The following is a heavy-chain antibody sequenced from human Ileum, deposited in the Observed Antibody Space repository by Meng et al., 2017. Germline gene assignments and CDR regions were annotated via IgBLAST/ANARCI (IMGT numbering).Heavy chain of an antibody. D-gene: IGHD1-20*01. V-gene: IGHV1-2*06. Sequence: QVQLVQSGAEEKKPGAAVKVSCKASGYTFTGYHMHWVRQAPGQGLEWMGRINPNSGGTIYAQKFQGRVTMTRDTSISTGYMELSRLRSDDTAVYYCAIITAGGAWGQGTLVTVSS. CDR3: AIITAGGA. CDR1: GYTFTGYH. CDR2: INPNSGGT. J-gene: IGHJ5*02.